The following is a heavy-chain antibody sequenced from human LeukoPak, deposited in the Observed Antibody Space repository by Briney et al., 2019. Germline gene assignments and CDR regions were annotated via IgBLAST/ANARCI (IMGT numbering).Heavy chain of an antibody. CDR3: ARGPPRGYADY. CDR2: INPSGGST. CDR1: GYTFTSYY. J-gene: IGHJ4*02. Sequence: ASVKVSCKASGYTFTSYYMHWVRQAPGQGLEWMGIINPSGGSTSYARKFQGRVTMTRDTSTSTVYMELGSLRSEDTAVYYCARGPPRGYADYWGQGTLVTVSS. V-gene: IGHV1-46*01. D-gene: IGHD5-12*01.